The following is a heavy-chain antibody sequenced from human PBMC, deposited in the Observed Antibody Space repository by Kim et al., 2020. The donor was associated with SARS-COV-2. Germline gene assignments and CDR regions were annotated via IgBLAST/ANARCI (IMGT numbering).Heavy chain of an antibody. Sequence: NPSLKSRVTISVDTSKNQFSLKLSSVTAADTAVYYCARDRDGYNFDYFDYWGQGTLVTVSS. CDR3: ARDRDGYNFDYFDY. J-gene: IGHJ4*02. V-gene: IGHV4-59*01. D-gene: IGHD5-12*01.